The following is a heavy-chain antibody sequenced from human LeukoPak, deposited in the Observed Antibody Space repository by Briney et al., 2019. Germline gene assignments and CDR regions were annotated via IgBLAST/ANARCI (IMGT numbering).Heavy chain of an antibody. D-gene: IGHD3-10*01. CDR2: IWYDGSNK. Sequence: GRSLRLSCAASGFTFSSYGMHWVRQAPGKGLEWVAVIWYDGSNKYYADSVKGRFTISRDNSKNTLYLQMNSLRAEDSAVYYCARDGIEYGSGSYYTYWGQGTLVTVSS. J-gene: IGHJ4*02. CDR3: ARDGIEYGSGSYYTY. V-gene: IGHV3-33*01. CDR1: GFTFSSYG.